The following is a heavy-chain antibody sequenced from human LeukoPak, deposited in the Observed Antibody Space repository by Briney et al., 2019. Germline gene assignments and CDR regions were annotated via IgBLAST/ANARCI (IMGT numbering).Heavy chain of an antibody. Sequence: PGGSLRLSCAASGFTFSGYAMSWVRQAPGKGLEWVSAISGSGGSAYYADSVKGRFTISRDNSKNTLYLQMNSPRAEDTAVYYCAKAPRDYYGSGSPEGYFQHWGQGTLVTVSS. CDR1: GFTFSGYA. J-gene: IGHJ1*01. D-gene: IGHD3-10*01. V-gene: IGHV3-23*01. CDR3: AKAPRDYYGSGSPEGYFQH. CDR2: ISGSGGSA.